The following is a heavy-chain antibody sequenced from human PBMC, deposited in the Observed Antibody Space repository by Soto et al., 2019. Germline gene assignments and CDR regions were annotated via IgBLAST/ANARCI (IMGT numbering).Heavy chain of an antibody. CDR2: IHHSGST. D-gene: IGHD1-26*01. J-gene: IGHJ4*02. Sequence: QVHLQESASGLVKPSETLSLTCGVSGVSISGSYCCQCLRPPAGGGPEWVGYIHHSGSTHNNPTQGRRITMSEHTSTNMFSLTLTVAAAASWARYCVARGDIIRGAPIDYWGQGTQVTVS. V-gene: IGHV4-30-2*01. CDR1: GVSISGSYC. CDR3: ARGDIIRGAPIDY.